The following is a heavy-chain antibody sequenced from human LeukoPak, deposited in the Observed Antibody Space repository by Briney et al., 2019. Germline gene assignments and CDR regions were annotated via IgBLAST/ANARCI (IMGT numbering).Heavy chain of an antibody. V-gene: IGHV3-23*01. CDR1: GFTFSGYG. CDR2: ISGSGGST. J-gene: IGHJ4*02. CDR3: AKSSLVTPYDY. Sequence: PGGSLRLSCAASGFTFSGYGMSWVRQAPGKGLEWVSSISGSGGSTYYADYVKGRFTISRDNSKNTLDLQMNSLRAEDTAVYYCAKSSLVTPYDYWGQGTLVSVSS. D-gene: IGHD2-15*01.